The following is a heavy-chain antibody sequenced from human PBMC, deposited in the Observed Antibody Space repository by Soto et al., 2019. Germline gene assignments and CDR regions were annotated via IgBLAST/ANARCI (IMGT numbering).Heavy chain of an antibody. CDR1: GFTFSSYG. CDR2: IWYDGSSK. D-gene: IGHD6-19*01. V-gene: IGHV3-33*01. CDR3: ARDFWVGSGWYPNYYYYGMDV. Sequence: GGSLRLSCAASGFTFSSYGMHWVRQAPGKGLEWVAVIWYDGSSKYYADSVKGRFTISRDNSKNTLYLQMNSLRAEDTAVYYCARDFWVGSGWYPNYYYYGMDVWGQGT. J-gene: IGHJ6*02.